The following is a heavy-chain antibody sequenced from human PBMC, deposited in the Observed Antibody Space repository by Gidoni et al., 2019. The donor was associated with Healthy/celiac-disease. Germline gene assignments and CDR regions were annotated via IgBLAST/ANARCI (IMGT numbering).Heavy chain of an antibody. V-gene: IGHV3-48*02. CDR1: GFTFSSYS. Sequence: EVQLVESGGGLVQPGGSLRLSCAAPGFTFSSYSMNWVRQAPGKGLEWVSYISSSSSTIYYADSVKGRFTISRDNAKNSLYLQMNSLRDEDTAVYYCARDPPPTYSSGWANWFDPWGQGTLVTVSS. CDR2: ISSSSSTI. J-gene: IGHJ5*02. D-gene: IGHD6-19*01. CDR3: ARDPPPTYSSGWANWFDP.